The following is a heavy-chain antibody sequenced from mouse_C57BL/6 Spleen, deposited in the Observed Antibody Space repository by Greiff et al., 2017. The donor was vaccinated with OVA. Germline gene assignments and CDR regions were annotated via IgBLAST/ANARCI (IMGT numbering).Heavy chain of an antibody. CDR3: ALVPSTVVAHFDY. CDR1: GYSITSGYY. J-gene: IGHJ2*01. Sequence: EVQLVESGPGLVKPSQSLSLTCSVTGYSITSGYYWNWIRQFPGNKLEWMGYISYDGSNNYNPSLKNRISITRDTSKNQFFLKLNSVTTEDTATYYCALVPSTVVAHFDYWGQGTTLTVSS. CDR2: ISYDGSN. D-gene: IGHD1-1*01. V-gene: IGHV3-6*01.